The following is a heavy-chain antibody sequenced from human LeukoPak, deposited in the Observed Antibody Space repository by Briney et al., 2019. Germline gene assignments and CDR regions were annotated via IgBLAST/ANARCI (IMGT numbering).Heavy chain of an antibody. CDR3: AKAYSNYDFDY. D-gene: IGHD4-11*01. CDR1: GFTFDDYG. J-gene: IGHJ4*02. V-gene: IGHV3-20*04. CDR2: INWNGGST. Sequence: GGSLRLSCAASGFTFDDYGMSWVRQAPGKGLEWVSGINWNGGSTGYADSVKGRFTISRDNSKNTLYLQMNSLRAEDTAVYYCAKAYSNYDFDYXXXXTXVTVSS.